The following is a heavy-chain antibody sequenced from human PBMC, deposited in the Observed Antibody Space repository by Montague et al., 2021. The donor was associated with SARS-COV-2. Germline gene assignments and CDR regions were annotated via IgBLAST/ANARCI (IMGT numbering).Heavy chain of an antibody. CDR2: T. V-gene: IGHV4-4*02. D-gene: IGHD1-26*01. CDR3: ARKGSGRSALDY. J-gene: IGHJ4*02. Sequence: TKNKPSRKSRVSISVDKSWNQFSLRLTSVTDADTAIYYCARKGSGRSALDYWGQGTLVTVSS.